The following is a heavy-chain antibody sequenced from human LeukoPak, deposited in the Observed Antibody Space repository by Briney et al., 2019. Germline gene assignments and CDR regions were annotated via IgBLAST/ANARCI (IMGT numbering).Heavy chain of an antibody. J-gene: IGHJ4*02. V-gene: IGHV3-7*01. Sequence: GGSLRLSCAASGFNFNTYWMGWVRQAPGKELEWVANIKQDGSDKYYVDSVKGRFTISRDNAKNSLYLQMNSLRAEDTAVYYCARDGVFRSSAPDYWGQGTLVTVSS. CDR1: GFNFNTYW. CDR2: IKQDGSDK. CDR3: ARDGVFRSSAPDY. D-gene: IGHD6-6*01.